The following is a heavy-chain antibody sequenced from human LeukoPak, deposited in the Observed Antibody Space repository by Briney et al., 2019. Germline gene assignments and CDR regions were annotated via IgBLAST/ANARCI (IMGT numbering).Heavy chain of an antibody. Sequence: GGSLRLSCAASEFSVSSSYMGWVRQAPGKGLEWVSYIYSDGRTFYADSVKGRFTTSRDSSKNTLDFQMNSLRAEDTAVYYCARAFDHHFDYWGQGTLVTVSS. CDR1: EFSVSSSY. D-gene: IGHD3-16*01. J-gene: IGHJ4*02. CDR2: IYSDGRT. CDR3: ARAFDHHFDY. V-gene: IGHV3-53*01.